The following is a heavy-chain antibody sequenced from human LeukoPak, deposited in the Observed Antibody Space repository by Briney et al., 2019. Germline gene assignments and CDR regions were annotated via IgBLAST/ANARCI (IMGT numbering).Heavy chain of an antibody. CDR2: ISGNGGGT. V-gene: IGHV3-64*04. CDR3: ARENHGSFDY. J-gene: IGHJ4*02. CDR1: GFTFSTIP. D-gene: IGHD1-14*01. Sequence: PGGSLRLSCSASGFTFSTIPMHWVRQAPGKGLEYVSAISGNGGGTYYADSVKGRFTISRDNSKNSLYPQMNSLRAEDTAVYYCARENHGSFDYWGQGTLVTVSS.